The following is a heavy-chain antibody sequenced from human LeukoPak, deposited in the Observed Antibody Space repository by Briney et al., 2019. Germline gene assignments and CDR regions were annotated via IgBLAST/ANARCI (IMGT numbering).Heavy chain of an antibody. CDR2: ISSSSSTI. D-gene: IGHD3/OR15-3a*01. V-gene: IGHV3-48*01. CDR1: GFTVSSYS. Sequence: GGSLRLSCAASGFTVSSYSMNWVRQAPGKGLEWVSYISSSSSTIYYADSVKGRFTISRDNAKNSLYLQMNSLRGEDTAVYYCARAFGLTHYWGQGTLVTVSS. J-gene: IGHJ4*02. CDR3: ARAFGLTHY.